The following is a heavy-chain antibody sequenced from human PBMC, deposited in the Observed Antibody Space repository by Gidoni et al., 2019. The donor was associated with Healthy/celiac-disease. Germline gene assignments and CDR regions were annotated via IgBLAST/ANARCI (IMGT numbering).Heavy chain of an antibody. J-gene: IGHJ3*02. CDR2: INPNSGGT. V-gene: IGHV1-2*04. Sequence: QVQLVQSGAEVKKPGASVKVSCKASGYTFTGYYMHWVRQAPGQGLEWMGWINPNSGGTNYAQKFQGWVTMTRDTSISTAYMELSRLRSDDTAVYYCARGPDLGYYYDSSGTPYAFDIWGQGTMVTVSS. CDR3: ARGPDLGYYYDSSGTPYAFDI. D-gene: IGHD3-22*01. CDR1: GYTFTGYY.